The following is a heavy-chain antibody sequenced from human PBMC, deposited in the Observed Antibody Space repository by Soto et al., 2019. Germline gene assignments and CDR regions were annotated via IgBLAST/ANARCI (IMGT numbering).Heavy chain of an antibody. CDR1: GYTFTGYY. CDR3: ARDLQEYSYGYSYYYYYGMDV. CDR2: INPNSGGT. Sequence: GASVKVSCKASGYTFTGYYMHCVRQAPGQGLEWMGWINPNSGGTNYAQKFQGWVTMTRDTSISTAYMELSRLRSDDTAVYYCARDLQEYSYGYSYYYYYGMDVWGQGTTVTVSS. D-gene: IGHD5-18*01. V-gene: IGHV1-2*04. J-gene: IGHJ6*02.